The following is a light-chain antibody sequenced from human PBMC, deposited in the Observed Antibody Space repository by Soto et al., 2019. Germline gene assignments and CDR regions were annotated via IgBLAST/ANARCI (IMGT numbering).Light chain of an antibody. CDR2: DVN. CDR1: NNDVGFYNY. V-gene: IGLV2-11*01. J-gene: IGLJ2*01. Sequence: SALTQPRSVSGSPGQSVTISCTGTNNDVGFYNYVSWYQQQLGKAPKLLIYDVNKRPSGVPPRFSGSKSANTASLTISGLQAADEADYFCNSYAGGLVLFGGGTKVTVL. CDR3: NSYAGGLVL.